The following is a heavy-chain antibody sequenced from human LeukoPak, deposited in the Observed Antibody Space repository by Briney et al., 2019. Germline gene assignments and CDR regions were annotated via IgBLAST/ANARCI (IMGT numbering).Heavy chain of an antibody. Sequence: GESLKISCKGSGYTFTNYWIGWVRQMPGKGLEFMGIIYPGDSDTRYSPSFQGQVTISVDKSINTAYLQWSSLKAPDTAMYYCASMAIPYKVRYFEWLSPDFDYWGQGTLVTVSS. CDR2: IYPGDSDT. CDR1: GYTFTNYW. D-gene: IGHD3-9*01. J-gene: IGHJ4*02. V-gene: IGHV5-51*01. CDR3: ASMAIPYKVRYFEWLSPDFDY.